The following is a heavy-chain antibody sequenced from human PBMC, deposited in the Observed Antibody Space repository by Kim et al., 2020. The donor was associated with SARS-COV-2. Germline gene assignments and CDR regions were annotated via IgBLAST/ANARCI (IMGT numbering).Heavy chain of an antibody. CDR2: IEQDGSEK. D-gene: IGHD2-2*01. Sequence: GGSLRLSCAASGFSFSNYWMSWVRQAPGKGLEWVANIEQDGSEKYYVDSVKGRFTISRDNAKNSLYLQMNSLRAEDTAVYYCARGFRLWYHLREQNWFDPWGQGTLVTVSS. V-gene: IGHV3-7*04. J-gene: IGHJ5*02. CDR3: ARGFRLWYHLREQNWFDP. CDR1: GFSFSNYW.